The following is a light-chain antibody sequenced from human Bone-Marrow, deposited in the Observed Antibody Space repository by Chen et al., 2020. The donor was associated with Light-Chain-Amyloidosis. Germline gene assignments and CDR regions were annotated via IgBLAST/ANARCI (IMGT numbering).Light chain of an antibody. V-gene: IGLV3-21*02. CDR3: QVWDRGSDRPV. CDR2: DDS. J-gene: IGLJ3*02. CDR1: NIGSTS. Sequence: SYVLTQPSSVSVAPGQTATIACGGNNIGSTSVHWYQQTPGQAPLLVVYDDSDRPSGIPERLSGSNSGNTATLTISRVEAGYEADYCCQVWDRGSDRPVFGGGTKLAVL.